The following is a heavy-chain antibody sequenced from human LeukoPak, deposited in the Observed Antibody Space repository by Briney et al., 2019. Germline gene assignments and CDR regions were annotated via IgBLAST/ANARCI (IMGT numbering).Heavy chain of an antibody. Sequence: SETLSLTCAVYGGSFSGYYWSWIRQPPGKGLEWIGYIYYSGSTNYNPSLKSRVTISVDTSKNQFSLKLSSVTAADTAVYYCARVDCSGGSCDEPYYDYWGQGTLVTVSS. D-gene: IGHD2-15*01. V-gene: IGHV4-59*01. CDR1: GGSFSGYY. J-gene: IGHJ4*02. CDR3: ARVDCSGGSCDEPYYDY. CDR2: IYYSGST.